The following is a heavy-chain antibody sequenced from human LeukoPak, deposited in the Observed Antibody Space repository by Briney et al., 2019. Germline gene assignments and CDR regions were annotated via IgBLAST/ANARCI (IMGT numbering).Heavy chain of an antibody. CDR3: ARGDYYGSGSSPVYFDY. CDR2: IYTSGST. CDR1: GGSISSYY. V-gene: IGHV4-4*07. Sequence: PSETLSLTCTVSGGSISSYYWSWIRQPAGKGLEWIGRIYTSGSTNYNPSLKSRVTMSVDTSKNQFSLKLSSVTAANTAVYYCARGDYYGSGSSPVYFDYWGQGTLVTVSS. D-gene: IGHD3-10*01. J-gene: IGHJ4*02.